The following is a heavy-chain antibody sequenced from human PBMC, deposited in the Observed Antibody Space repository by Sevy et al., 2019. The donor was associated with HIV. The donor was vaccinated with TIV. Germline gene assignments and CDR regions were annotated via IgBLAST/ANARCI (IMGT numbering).Heavy chain of an antibody. CDR2: ISSSGSNI. J-gene: IGHJ5*02. V-gene: IGHV3-11*01. CDR3: AREWELSPNNWFDP. CDR1: GFTFSDYY. Sequence: GGSRRLSCAASGFTFSDYYMSWIRQAPGKGLEWVSYISSSGSNIYYADSVKGRFTISRDNAKNSLYLQMNSLRAEDTAVYYCAREWELSPNNWFDPWGQGTLVTVSS. D-gene: IGHD1-26*01.